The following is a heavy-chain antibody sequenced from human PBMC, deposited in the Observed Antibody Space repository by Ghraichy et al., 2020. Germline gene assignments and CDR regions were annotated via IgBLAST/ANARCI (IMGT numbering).Heavy chain of an antibody. J-gene: IGHJ3*02. Sequence: GESLNISCAASGFTFNSYAMIWVRQAPATGLECVSDISGSGGCTYYADSVKGQFTISRDNSKNTLYLQMNSLRAEDTAVYYCAKAPWAMVDAFDIWGQVTMVTVSS. CDR1: GFTFNSYA. CDR2: ISGSGGCT. V-gene: IGHV3-23*01. D-gene: IGHD5-18*01. CDR3: AKAPWAMVDAFDI.